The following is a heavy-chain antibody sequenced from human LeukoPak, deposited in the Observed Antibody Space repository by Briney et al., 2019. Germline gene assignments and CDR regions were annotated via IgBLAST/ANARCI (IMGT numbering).Heavy chain of an antibody. V-gene: IGHV3-30*02. Sequence: GGSLRLSCAASGFTFSSYGMHWVRQAPGKGLEWVAFIRDDGSNKYYTDSVKGRFTISRDNSKNTLYLQMNSLRAEDTAVYYCAKVESSSWYRGYFDYWGQGTLVTVSS. CDR1: GFTFSSYG. D-gene: IGHD6-13*01. CDR3: AKVESSSWYRGYFDY. CDR2: IRDDGSNK. J-gene: IGHJ4*02.